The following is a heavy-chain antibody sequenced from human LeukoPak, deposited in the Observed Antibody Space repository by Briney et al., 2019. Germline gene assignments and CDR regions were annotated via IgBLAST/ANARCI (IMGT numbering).Heavy chain of an antibody. CDR3: AKDKGWGLGELKYFDY. CDR1: GFTFSTYG. Sequence: GGSLRLSCAASGFTFSTYGMHWVRQAPGKGLEWVAFIRYDGSNKYYADSVKGRFTISRDNSKNTLYLQMNSLRAEDTAVYYCAKDKGWGLGELKYFDYWGQGTLVTVSS. CDR2: IRYDGSNK. D-gene: IGHD3-16*01. J-gene: IGHJ4*02. V-gene: IGHV3-30*02.